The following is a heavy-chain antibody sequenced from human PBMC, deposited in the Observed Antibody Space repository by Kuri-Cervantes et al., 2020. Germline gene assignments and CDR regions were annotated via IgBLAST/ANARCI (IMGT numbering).Heavy chain of an antibody. D-gene: IGHD3-10*01. Sequence: GSLRLSCTVSGGSISSSSYYWGWIRQPPGKGLEWIGSIYYSGSTYYNPSLKSRVTISVDTSKNQFSLQLSSVTAADTAVYYCASATQNYGSGSYYRGNFDYWGQGTLVTVSS. CDR1: GGSISSSSYY. V-gene: IGHV4-39*01. CDR2: IYYSGST. CDR3: ASATQNYGSGSYYRGNFDY. J-gene: IGHJ4*02.